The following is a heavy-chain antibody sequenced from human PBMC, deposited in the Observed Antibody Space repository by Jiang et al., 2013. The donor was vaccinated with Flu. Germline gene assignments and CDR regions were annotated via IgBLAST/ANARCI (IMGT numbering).Heavy chain of an antibody. D-gene: IGHD3-10*01. V-gene: IGHV4-34*01. CDR2: ISHSGRT. CDR1: GGSFTANR. CDR3: ARMGERPWELVADI. Sequence: LLKPSETLSLTCAVYGGSFTANRWTWIRQPPGKGLEWIGEISHSGRTHHNPSLKSRISLSVDRSMNHFSLNLRSVTAADTAVYYCARMGERPWELVADIWGQGTRVTVSS. J-gene: IGHJ3*02.